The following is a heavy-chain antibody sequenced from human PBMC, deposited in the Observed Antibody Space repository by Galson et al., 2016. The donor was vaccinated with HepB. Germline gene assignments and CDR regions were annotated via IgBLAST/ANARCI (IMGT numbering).Heavy chain of an antibody. CDR3: ARGTGTMVRDDYYYYYNMDV. D-gene: IGHD3-10*01. CDR1: GDSVSSNSAA. CDR2: TYYRSKWFK. V-gene: IGHV6-1*01. J-gene: IGHJ6*02. Sequence: CAISGDSVSSNSAAWNWIRQSPSRGLEWLGRTYYRSKWFKDYAVSVKSRMTIKPDTSKNQFSLQLKSVTPEDTAVYYCARGTGTMVRDDYYYYYNMDVWGQGTTVTVSS.